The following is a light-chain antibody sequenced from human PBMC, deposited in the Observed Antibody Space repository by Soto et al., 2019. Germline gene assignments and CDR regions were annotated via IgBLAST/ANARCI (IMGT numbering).Light chain of an antibody. V-gene: IGKV1-6*01. J-gene: IGKJ1*01. CDR1: QGIRND. CDR3: LQDYNYVRK. Sequence: AIQMTQSPSSLSASVGDRVTITCRASQGIRNDLGWYQQKPGKAPKLLIYAASSLQSGVPSRFSGSGSGTDFTLTIISLQPEDFATYYCLQDYNYVRKCGQGTKVDIK. CDR2: AAS.